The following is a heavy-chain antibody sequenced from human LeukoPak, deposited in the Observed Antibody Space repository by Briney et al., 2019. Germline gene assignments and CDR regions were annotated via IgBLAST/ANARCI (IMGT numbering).Heavy chain of an antibody. V-gene: IGHV4-59*08. CDR1: GGSISSYY. Sequence: SETLSLTCTVSGGSISSYYWSWIRQPPGKGLEWIGYIYYSGSTNYNPSLKSRVTISVDTSKNQFSLKLSSVTAADTAVYYCARHALYSGSYSDYWGQGTLVTVSS. CDR3: ARHALYSGSYSDY. D-gene: IGHD1-26*01. J-gene: IGHJ4*02. CDR2: IYYSGST.